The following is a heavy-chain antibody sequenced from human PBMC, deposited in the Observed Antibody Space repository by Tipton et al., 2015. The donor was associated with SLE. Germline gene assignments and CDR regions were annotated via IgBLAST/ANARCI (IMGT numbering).Heavy chain of an antibody. D-gene: IGHD2-15*01. V-gene: IGHV1-2*06. CDR2: INPNSGGT. J-gene: IGHJ1*01. CDR3: AREVVGRGAHPDS. CDR1: GHTFAGYY. Sequence: QSGAEVKKPGASVKVSCKASGHTFAGYYLHWVRQAPGQGLEWMGRINPNSGGTNYAQKFQGRASKNRDTSIKTVYMELSSLVSYCAAVYCCAREVVGRGAHPDSWCQGTLVAVSS.